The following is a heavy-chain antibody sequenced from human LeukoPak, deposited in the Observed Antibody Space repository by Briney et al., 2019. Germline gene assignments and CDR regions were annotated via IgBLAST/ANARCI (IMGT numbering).Heavy chain of an antibody. V-gene: IGHV1-2*04. CDR3: ARGRLVPAANPLFDY. CDR1: GYTFTGYY. D-gene: IGHD2-2*01. Sequence: ASVNVSCKASGYTFTGYYMHWVRQAPGQGLEWMGRINPNSGGTNYAQKFQGWVTMTRDTSISTAYMELGSLRSDDTAVYYCARGRLVPAANPLFDYWGQGTLVTVSS. CDR2: INPNSGGT. J-gene: IGHJ4*02.